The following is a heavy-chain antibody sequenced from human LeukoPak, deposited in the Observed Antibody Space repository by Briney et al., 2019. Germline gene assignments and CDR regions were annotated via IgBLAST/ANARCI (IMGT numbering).Heavy chain of an antibody. J-gene: IGHJ6*02. V-gene: IGHV4-59*01. CDR2: IYYSGST. CDR3: ARDRPPGMDV. CDR1: GGSISSYY. Sequence: SETLSLTCTVSGGSISSYYWSWIRQPPGKRLEWIGYIYYSGSTNYNPSLKSRVTISVDTSKNQFSLKLSSVTAADTAVYYCARDRPPGMDVWGQGTTVTVSS.